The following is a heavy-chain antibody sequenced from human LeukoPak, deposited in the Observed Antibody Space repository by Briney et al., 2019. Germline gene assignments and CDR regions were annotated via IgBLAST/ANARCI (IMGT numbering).Heavy chain of an antibody. J-gene: IGHJ3*02. CDR1: GFTFSSYA. D-gene: IGHD3-10*01. CDR2: ISYDGSNK. CDR3: ARVIRFGELHDAFDI. V-gene: IGHV3-30-3*01. Sequence: GGSLRLSCAASGFTFSSYAMHWVRQAPGKGLEWVAVISYDGSNKYYADSVKGRFTISRDNSKNTLYLQMNSLRAEDTAVYYCARVIRFGELHDAFDIWGQGTMVTVSS.